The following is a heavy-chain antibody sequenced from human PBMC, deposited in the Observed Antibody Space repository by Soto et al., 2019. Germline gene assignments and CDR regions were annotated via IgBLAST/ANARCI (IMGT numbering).Heavy chain of an antibody. CDR1: GYTFSSYE. V-gene: IGHV3-48*03. Sequence: PGRTPKISCAASGYTFSSYEMNWVRQAPGKGLEWVSYISSSGSTIYYADSVKGRFTISRDNAKNSLYLQMNSLRAEDTAVYYFSSGATAVDTLFHSRGHGLPVTV. CDR2: ISSSGSTI. J-gene: IGHJ5*01. D-gene: IGHD2-15*01. CDR3: SSGATAVDTLFHS.